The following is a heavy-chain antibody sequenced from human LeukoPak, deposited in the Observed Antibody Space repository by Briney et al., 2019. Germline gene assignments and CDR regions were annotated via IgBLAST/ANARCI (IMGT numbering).Heavy chain of an antibody. D-gene: IGHD3-22*01. V-gene: IGHV3-74*01. CDR2: INADGSST. CDR1: GFTFSTYW. J-gene: IGHJ4*02. CDR3: ARTDYYDSSKYYDY. Sequence: PGGSLRLSCAVSGFTFSTYWMHWVRQAPGKGLVWVSRINADGSSTNYADSVKGRFTISRDNAKNTLYLQMNSLRAEDTAVYYCARTDYYDSSKYYDYWGQGTLVTVSS.